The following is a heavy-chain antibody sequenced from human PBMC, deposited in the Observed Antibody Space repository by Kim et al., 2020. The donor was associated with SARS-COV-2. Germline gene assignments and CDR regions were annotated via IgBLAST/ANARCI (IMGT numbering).Heavy chain of an antibody. V-gene: IGHV3-13*01. CDR2: IGTGGDT. D-gene: IGHD1-1*01. CDR1: GFTFSNSD. Sequence: GGSLRLSCAASGFTFSNSDMHWVRQATGKGLEWVSAIGTGGDTYYPDSVKGRFTISKDNAKNSLYLQMNSLRAGDTAVYYCAREGAEGGGWNDWYFDLWGRSTLVTVSS. J-gene: IGHJ2*01. CDR3: AREGAEGGGWNDWYFDL.